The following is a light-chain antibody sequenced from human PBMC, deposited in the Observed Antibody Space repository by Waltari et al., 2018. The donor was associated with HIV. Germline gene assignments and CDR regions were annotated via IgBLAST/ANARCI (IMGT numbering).Light chain of an antibody. Sequence: EIVLTQSPGTLSLSPGERATLSCRASQSVSSSCLAWYQQKPGQAPRLLIYGASSRATGIPARFSGSGSGTEFSLTISRLEPEDFAVYSCQQYGSSPITFGQGTRLESK. CDR3: QQYGSSPIT. J-gene: IGKJ5*01. V-gene: IGKV3-20*01. CDR2: GAS. CDR1: QSVSSSC.